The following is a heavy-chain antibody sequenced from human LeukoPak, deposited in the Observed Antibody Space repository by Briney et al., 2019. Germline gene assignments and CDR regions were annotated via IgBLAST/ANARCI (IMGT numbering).Heavy chain of an antibody. V-gene: IGHV3-23*01. CDR1: GFTFSSFA. J-gene: IGHJ4*02. Sequence: PGGSLRLPCAASGFTFSSFAMSWVRQAPGKGLEWVSTISGSGGSTYYADSVKGRFTISRDNSKNTLYLQMNSLRAEDTAVYYCAKFREALYYFDYWGQGTLVTVSS. CDR3: AKFREALYYFDY. D-gene: IGHD5-24*01. CDR2: ISGSGGST.